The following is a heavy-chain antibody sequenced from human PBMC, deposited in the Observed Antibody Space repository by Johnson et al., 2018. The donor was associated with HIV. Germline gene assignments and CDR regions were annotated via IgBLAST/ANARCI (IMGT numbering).Heavy chain of an antibody. CDR2: IWYDGRNK. J-gene: IGHJ3*02. Sequence: VQLVESGGGVVQPGRSLRLSCAACGFTFSSYAMHWVRQAPGKGLEWVAVIWYDGRNKYYADSVKGRFTISRDNSKNTLYLQMNSLRAEDTAVYYCAKGRIMYYYDSSGWGGAFDIWGQGTMVTVSS. D-gene: IGHD3-22*01. CDR1: GFTFSSYA. V-gene: IGHV3-33*06. CDR3: AKGRIMYYYDSSGWGGAFDI.